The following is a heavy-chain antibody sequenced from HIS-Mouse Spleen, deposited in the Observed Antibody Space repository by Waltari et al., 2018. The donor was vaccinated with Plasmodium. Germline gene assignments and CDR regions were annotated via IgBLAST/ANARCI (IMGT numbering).Heavy chain of an antibody. CDR2: INHSGST. V-gene: IGHV4-34*01. J-gene: IGHJ2*01. CDR3: ARVTSSGVYWYFDL. Sequence: QVQLQQWGAGLLKPSETLSLTCAVYGGSFSGYYWSWIRQPPGTGLEWIGEINHSGSTNSNPALKGRVTISVDTSKNQFSLKLSSVTAADTAVYYCARVTSSGVYWYFDLWGRGTLVTVSS. CDR1: GGSFSGYY. D-gene: IGHD3-3*01.